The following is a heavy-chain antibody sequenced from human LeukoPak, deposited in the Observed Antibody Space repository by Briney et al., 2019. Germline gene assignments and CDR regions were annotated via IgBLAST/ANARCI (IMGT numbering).Heavy chain of an antibody. Sequence: PSETLSLTCAVYGGSFSGYYWSWIRQPPGKGLEWIGEINHSGSTNYNPSLKSRVTISVDTSKNQFSLKLSSVTAADTAAYYCARRALRFLEWLPTGVMDVWGKGTTVTVSS. D-gene: IGHD3-3*01. V-gene: IGHV4-34*01. CDR3: ARRALRFLEWLPTGVMDV. CDR1: GGSFSGYY. CDR2: INHSGST. J-gene: IGHJ6*03.